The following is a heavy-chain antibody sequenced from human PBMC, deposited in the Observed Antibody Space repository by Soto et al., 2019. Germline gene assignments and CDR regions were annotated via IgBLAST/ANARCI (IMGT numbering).Heavy chain of an antibody. CDR3: ARDKPQQPVGGYFDY. V-gene: IGHV3-30-3*01. D-gene: IGHD6-19*01. J-gene: IGHJ4*02. CDR1: GFTFSSYA. CDR2: ISYDGSNK. Sequence: QVQLVESGGGVVQPGRSLRLSCAASGFTFSSYAMHWVRQAPGKGLEWVAVISYDGSNKYYADSVKGRFTISRDNSKNTLYLQMNSLRAEDTAVYYCARDKPQQPVGGYFDYWGQGTLVTVSS.